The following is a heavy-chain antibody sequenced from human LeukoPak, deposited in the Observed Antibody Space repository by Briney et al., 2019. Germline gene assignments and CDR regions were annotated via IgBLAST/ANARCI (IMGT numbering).Heavy chain of an antibody. V-gene: IGHV1-24*01. CDR3: ATVVGAIKDYYYGMDV. Sequence: ASVKVSCKVSGYTLTELSMHWVGQAPGKGLEWMGGFDPEDGETIYAQKFQGRVTMTEDTSTDTAYMELSSLRSEDTAVYYCATVVGAIKDYYYGMDVWGQGTTVTVSS. CDR1: GYTLTELS. CDR2: FDPEDGET. J-gene: IGHJ6*02. D-gene: IGHD1-26*01.